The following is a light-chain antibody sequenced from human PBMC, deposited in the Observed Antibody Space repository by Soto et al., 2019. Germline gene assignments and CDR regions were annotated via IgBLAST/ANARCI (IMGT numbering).Light chain of an antibody. V-gene: IGKV1-5*03. CDR3: QQYKSYSPYT. J-gene: IGKJ2*01. Sequence: DIQMTQSPSTLSASVGDRVTNTCRASESISRWLAWYQQKPGKAPKLLIYRASTLENGVPSRISGSGSGTDFTLTISNLQPDDFATYYCQQYKSYSPYTFGQGTKLDIK. CDR2: RAS. CDR1: ESISRW.